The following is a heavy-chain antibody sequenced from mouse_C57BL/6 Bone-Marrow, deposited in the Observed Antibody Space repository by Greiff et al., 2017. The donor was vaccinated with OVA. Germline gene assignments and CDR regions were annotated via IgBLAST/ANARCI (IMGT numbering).Heavy chain of an antibody. J-gene: IGHJ2*01. V-gene: IGHV1-76*01. CDR2: IYPGSGNT. Sequence: QVQLQQSGAELVRPGASVKLSCKASGYTFTDYYINWVKQRPGQGLEWIARIYPGSGNTYYNEKFKGKATLTAEKSSSTAYMQLSSLTSEDSAVYFCARSTYHGDGYYFDYWGQGTTLTVSS. CDR3: ARSTYHGDGYYFDY. CDR1: GYTFTDYY.